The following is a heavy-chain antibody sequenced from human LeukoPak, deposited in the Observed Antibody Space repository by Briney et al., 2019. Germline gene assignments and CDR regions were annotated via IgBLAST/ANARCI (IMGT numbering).Heavy chain of an antibody. J-gene: IGHJ3*02. V-gene: IGHV3-48*01. CDR3: AKSLLTTATGTGRAFDI. CDR2: ISTGSSTI. Sequence: GGSLRLSCAASGFTFSSYSMNWVRQAPGKGLEWVSYISTGSSTIYYADPVKGRFTISRDNSKNTLYLQMNSLRAEDTAEYYCAKSLLTTATGTGRAFDIWGQGTMVTVSS. CDR1: GFTFSSYS. D-gene: IGHD1-1*01.